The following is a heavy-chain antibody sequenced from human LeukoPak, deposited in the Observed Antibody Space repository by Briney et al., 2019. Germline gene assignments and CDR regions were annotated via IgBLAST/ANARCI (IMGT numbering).Heavy chain of an antibody. CDR2: ISGSGGST. CDR1: GFTFDDYA. J-gene: IGHJ4*02. V-gene: IGHV3-23*01. CDR3: AKDSEEHCSSTSCLDY. Sequence: PGRSLRLSCAASGFTFDDYAMHWVRQAPGKGLEWVSAISGSGGSTYYADSVKGRFTISRDNSKNTLYLQMNSLRAEDTAVYYCAKDSEEHCSSTSCLDYWGQGTLVTVSS. D-gene: IGHD2-2*01.